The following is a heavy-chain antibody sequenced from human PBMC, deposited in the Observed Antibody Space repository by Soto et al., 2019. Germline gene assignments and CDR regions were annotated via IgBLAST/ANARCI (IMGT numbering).Heavy chain of an antibody. CDR1: GGSISSGGYY. Sequence: ALCLTCTVSGGSISSGGYYWSWIRQHPGKGLEWIGYIYYSGSTYYNPSLKSRVTISVDTSKNQFSLKLSSVTAADTAVYYCAISYSSASYYFDEWGQGTLLTISS. CDR3: AISYSSASYYFDE. D-gene: IGHD6-19*01. CDR2: IYYSGST. V-gene: IGHV4-31*03. J-gene: IGHJ4*02.